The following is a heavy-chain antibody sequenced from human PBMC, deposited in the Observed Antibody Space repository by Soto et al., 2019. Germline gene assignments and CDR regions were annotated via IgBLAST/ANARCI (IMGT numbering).Heavy chain of an antibody. CDR2: IIPIFGTA. V-gene: IGHV1-69*12. D-gene: IGHD6-13*01. CDR1: GGTFSSYA. Sequence: QVQLVQSGAEVKKPGSSVKVSCKASGGTFSSYAISWVRQAPGQGLEWMGGIIPIFGTANYAQKFQGRVKITADEATSAAYMGLRSLRSEDTAVYYCARDRLGGRQQLVHWGQGTLVTVSS. CDR3: ARDRLGGRQQLVH. J-gene: IGHJ4*02.